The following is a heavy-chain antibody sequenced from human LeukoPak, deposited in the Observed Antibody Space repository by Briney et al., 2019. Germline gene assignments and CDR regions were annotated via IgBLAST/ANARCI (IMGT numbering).Heavy chain of an antibody. CDR1: GFTFSTYA. D-gene: IGHD6-19*01. J-gene: IGHJ4*02. V-gene: IGHV3-33*01. CDR3: VRDPSNSGWAFDY. CDR2: IWYNGKNK. Sequence: GGSLRLSCAVSGFTFSTYAMHWVRQAPGKGLEWVAMIWYNGKNKHYADSVKGRFTISRDNSKNTLDLQMNSLRADDTAVYYCVRDPSNSGWAFDYWGQGTLVTVSS.